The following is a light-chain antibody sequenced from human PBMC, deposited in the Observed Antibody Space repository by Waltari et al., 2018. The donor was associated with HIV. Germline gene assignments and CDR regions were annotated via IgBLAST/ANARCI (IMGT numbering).Light chain of an antibody. CDR1: SGSIASNY. J-gene: IGLJ2*01. CDR2: TDD. CDR3: QSYDNENPVL. Sequence: NFMLTQPHSVSESPGTTVTISCTRSSGSIASNYVQRYQQRPGNFPTTLIYTDDQSPSGVPDRFSGSIDSSSNSASLTISGLRTEDEADYYCQSYDNENPVLFGGGTKLTVL. V-gene: IGLV6-57*01.